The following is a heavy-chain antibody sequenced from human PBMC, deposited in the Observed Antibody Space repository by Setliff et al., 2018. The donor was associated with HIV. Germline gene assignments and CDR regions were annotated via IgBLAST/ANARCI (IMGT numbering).Heavy chain of an antibody. Sequence: ASVKVSCKASGYIFSTYGISWVRQAPGQGLEWMGWISASNGNTHYAQRVQGRVTLTTDTSTNTAYMELRSLRSDDAAVYYCAKTTPQPHYYYYVDVWGKGTTVTVSS. CDR2: ISASNGNT. J-gene: IGHJ6*03. CDR1: GYIFSTYG. D-gene: IGHD4-17*01. V-gene: IGHV1-18*01. CDR3: AKTTPQPHYYYYVDV.